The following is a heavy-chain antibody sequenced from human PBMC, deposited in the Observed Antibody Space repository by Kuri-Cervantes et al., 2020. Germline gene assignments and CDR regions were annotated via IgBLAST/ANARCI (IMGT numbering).Heavy chain of an antibody. D-gene: IGHD3-3*01. J-gene: IGHJ6*03. CDR3: ARAPREWGSYYYMDV. CDR2: IYYSGST. V-gene: IGHV4-59*01. CDR1: GGSISSYY. Sequence: GSLRLSCTVSGGSISSYYWSWIRQPPGKGLEWIGYIYYSGSTNYNPSLKSRVTISVDTSKNQFSLKLSSVTAADTAVYYCARAPREWGSYYYMDVWGKGTTVTVSS.